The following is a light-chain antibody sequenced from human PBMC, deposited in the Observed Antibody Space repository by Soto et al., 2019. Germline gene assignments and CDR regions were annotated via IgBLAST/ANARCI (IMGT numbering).Light chain of an antibody. J-gene: IGLJ2*01. CDR2: RNN. V-gene: IGLV1-47*01. Sequence: QSVLTQPPSASGTPGQRGTISCSGSSSNIGSNYVYWYRQLPGTAPKLLIYRNNQRPSGVPDRFSGSKSGTSASLAISGLRSEDEADYYCAAWDDSLSGVVFGGGIKVTV. CDR3: AAWDDSLSGVV. CDR1: SSNIGSNY.